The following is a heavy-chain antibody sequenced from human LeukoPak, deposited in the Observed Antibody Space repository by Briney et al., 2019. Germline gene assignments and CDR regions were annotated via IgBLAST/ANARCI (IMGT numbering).Heavy chain of an antibody. J-gene: IGHJ3*02. D-gene: IGHD6-19*01. CDR2: ITDGGGGT. CDR1: GFTFSSYA. V-gene: IGHV3-23*01. CDR3: AKDATYSSGWYGAHDAFDI. Sequence: GGSLRLSCAASGFTFSSYAMNWVRQAPGKGLEWVSAITDGGGGTYYADSVKGRFTISRDNSKNTLSLQMNSLRAEDTAVYYCAKDATYSSGWYGAHDAFDIWGQGTMVTVSS.